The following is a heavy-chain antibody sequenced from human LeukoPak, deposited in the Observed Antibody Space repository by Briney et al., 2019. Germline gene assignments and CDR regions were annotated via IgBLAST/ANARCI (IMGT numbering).Heavy chain of an antibody. CDR2: ISYDGSNK. Sequence: PGGSLRLSCAASGFTFSSYAMHWVRQAPGKGLEWVAVISYDGSNKYYADSVKGRFTISRDNSKNTLYLQMNSLGAEDTAVYYCARLYYDSSGADYWGQGTLVTVSS. V-gene: IGHV3-30-3*01. CDR1: GFTFSSYA. CDR3: ARLYYDSSGADY. J-gene: IGHJ4*02. D-gene: IGHD3-22*01.